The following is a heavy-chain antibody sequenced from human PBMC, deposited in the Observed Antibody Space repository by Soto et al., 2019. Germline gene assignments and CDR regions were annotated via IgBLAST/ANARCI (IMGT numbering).Heavy chain of an antibody. V-gene: IGHV3-23*01. CDR1: AFTFSSYA. CDR2: ISGSGGST. D-gene: IGHD1-26*01. CDR3: AKGSPAPFYSGSYLGY. J-gene: IGHJ4*02. Sequence: EVQLLESGGGLVQPGGSLRLSCAASAFTFSSYAMSWVRQAPGKGLEWVSAISGSGGSTYYADSVKGRFTISRDNSKNTLYLQMNSLRAEDTAVYYCAKGSPAPFYSGSYLGYWGQGTLVTVSS.